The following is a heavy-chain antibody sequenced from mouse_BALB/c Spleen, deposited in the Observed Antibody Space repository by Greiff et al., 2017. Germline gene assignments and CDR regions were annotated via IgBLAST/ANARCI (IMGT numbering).Heavy chain of an antibody. CDR2: IYPGDGDT. D-gene: IGHD2-4*01. CDR1: GYAFSSYW. Sequence: QVQLQQSGAELVRPGSSVKISCKASGYAFSSYWMNWVKQRPGQGLEWIGQIYPGDGDTNYNGKFKGKATLTADKSSSTAYMQLSSLTSEDSAVYFCARYYDYDEGFAYWGHETLVTVSA. V-gene: IGHV1-80*01. J-gene: IGHJ3*01. CDR3: ARYYDYDEGFAY.